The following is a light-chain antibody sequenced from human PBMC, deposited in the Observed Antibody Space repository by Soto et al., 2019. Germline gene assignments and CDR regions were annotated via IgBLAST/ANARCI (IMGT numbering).Light chain of an antibody. J-gene: IGLJ2*01. CDR1: SSNIESNF. V-gene: IGLV1-47*01. CDR2: RNN. Sequence: QSVLTQPPSASGTPGQRVTISCSWSSSNIESNFVYWYQQFPGTAPRLLIYRNNQRTSGVPDRFSGSKSGTSASLAISALRSADEADYYCTVWDDSLRGRLFGGGTKVTVL. CDR3: TVWDDSLRGRL.